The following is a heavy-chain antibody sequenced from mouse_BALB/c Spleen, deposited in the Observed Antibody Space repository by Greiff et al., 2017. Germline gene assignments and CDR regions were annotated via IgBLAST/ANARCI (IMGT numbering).Heavy chain of an antibody. CDR2: IWAGGST. CDR1: GFSLTSYG. D-gene: IGHD3-3*01. J-gene: IGHJ2*01. V-gene: IGHV2-9*02. CDR3: ARVKNRAFDY. Sequence: VQGVESGPGLVAPSQSLSITCTVSGFSLTSYGVHWVRQPPGKGLEWLGVIWAGGSTNYNSALMSRLSISKDNSKSQVFLKMNSLQTDDTAMYYCARVKNRAFDYWGQGTTLTVSS.